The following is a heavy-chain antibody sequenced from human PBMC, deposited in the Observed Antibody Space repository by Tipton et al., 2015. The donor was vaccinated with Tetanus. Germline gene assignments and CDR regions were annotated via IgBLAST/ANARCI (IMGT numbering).Heavy chain of an antibody. J-gene: IGHJ6*02. CDR2: IDPNSGGT. CDR3: ARDRGDYIFYVMDV. Sequence: QLVQSGAEVKKPGASVKVSCKASGYTFTGYYIYWVRQATGQGLEWMGWIDPNSGGTVYAQKFQGRVTMTRDTSISTAYIELRSLRSDDTAVYYCARDRGDYIFYVMDVWGPGPTVTVS. CDR1: GYTFTGYY. V-gene: IGHV1-2*02. D-gene: IGHD3-22*01.